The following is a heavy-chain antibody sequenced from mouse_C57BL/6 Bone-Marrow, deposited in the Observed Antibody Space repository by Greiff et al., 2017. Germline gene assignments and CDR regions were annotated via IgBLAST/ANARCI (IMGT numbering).Heavy chain of an antibody. CDR2: IWAGGST. CDR3: DRGRGNHYAMDY. V-gene: IGHV2-9*02. CDR1: GFSLTSYG. J-gene: IGHJ4*01. D-gene: IGHD2-1*01. Sequence: QVQLQESGPGLVAPSPTLSISCTVSGFSLTSYGVHWVRQPPGKGLEWLGVIWAGGSTNYNSALMSSLSISKDNSKCQVFLKMNSLQTDDTAMSYCDRGRGNHYAMDYWGQGTSVTVSS.